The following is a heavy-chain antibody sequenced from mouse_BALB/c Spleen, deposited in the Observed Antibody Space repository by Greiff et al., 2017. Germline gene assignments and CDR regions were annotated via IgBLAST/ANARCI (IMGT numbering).Heavy chain of an antibody. V-gene: IGHV1-82*01. CDR2: IYPGDGDT. D-gene: IGHD3-1*01. J-gene: IGHJ4*01. CDR3: ARWGSSRYVAMDY. Sequence: VKVVESGPELVKPGASVKISCKASGYAFSSSWMNWVKQRPGQGLEWIGRIYPGDGDTNYNGKFKGKATLTADKSSSTAYMQLSSLTSVDSAVYFCARWGSSRYVAMDYWGQGTSVTVSS. CDR1: GYAFSSSW.